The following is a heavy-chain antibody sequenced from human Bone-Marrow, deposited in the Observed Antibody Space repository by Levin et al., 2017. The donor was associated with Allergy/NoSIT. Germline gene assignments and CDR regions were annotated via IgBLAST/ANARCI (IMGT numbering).Heavy chain of an antibody. V-gene: IGHV3-23*01. CDR3: AKDRSLERRGIFDY. CDR1: GFTISSDA. Sequence: GGSLRLSCAASGFTISSDAMSWVRQAPGKGLELVSAISVSGGDTYYSDSVKGRFTSSRDNSKNTLYLQMNSLRAEDTAVYFCAKDRSLERRGIFDYWGQGTLVTVSS. CDR2: ISVSGGDT. D-gene: IGHD1-1*01. J-gene: IGHJ4*02.